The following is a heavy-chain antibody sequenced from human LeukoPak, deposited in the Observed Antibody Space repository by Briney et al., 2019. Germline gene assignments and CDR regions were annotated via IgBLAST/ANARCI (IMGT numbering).Heavy chain of an antibody. Sequence: SETLSLTCAVYGGSFGGYYWSWIRQPPGKGLEWIGEINHSGSTNYNPSLKSRVTISVDTSKNQFSLKLSSVTAADTAVYYCARVGSRRRNGYFDYWGQGTLVTVSS. CDR3: ARVGSRRRNGYFDY. D-gene: IGHD2-15*01. J-gene: IGHJ4*02. CDR1: GGSFGGYY. V-gene: IGHV4-34*01. CDR2: INHSGST.